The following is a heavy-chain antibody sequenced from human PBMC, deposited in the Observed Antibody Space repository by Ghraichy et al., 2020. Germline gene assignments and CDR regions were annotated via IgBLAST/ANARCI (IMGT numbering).Heavy chain of an antibody. CDR2: ISSSSSTI. CDR3: ASSAGATTPGDWFDP. J-gene: IGHJ5*02. CDR1: GFTFSSYS. V-gene: IGHV3-48*01. Sequence: LSLTCAASGFTFSSYSMNWVRQAPGKGLEWVSYISSSSSTIYYADSVKGRFTISRDNAKNSLYLQMNSLRAEDTAVYYCASSAGATTPGDWFDPWGQGTLVTVSS. D-gene: IGHD1-1*01.